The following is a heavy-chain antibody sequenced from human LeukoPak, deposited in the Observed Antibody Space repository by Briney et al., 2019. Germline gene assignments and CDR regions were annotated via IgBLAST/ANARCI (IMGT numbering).Heavy chain of an antibody. V-gene: IGHV4-59*01. CDR2: IYYSGGT. Sequence: PSETLSLTCTVSGGSISSYYWSWIRQPPGKGLEWIGYIYYSGGTNYNPSLKSRVTISVDTSKNQFSLKLSSVTAADTAVYYCARTVAAKSYYYYYGMDVWGQGTTVTVSS. CDR1: GGSISSYY. D-gene: IGHD2-15*01. CDR3: ARTVAAKSYYYYYGMDV. J-gene: IGHJ6*02.